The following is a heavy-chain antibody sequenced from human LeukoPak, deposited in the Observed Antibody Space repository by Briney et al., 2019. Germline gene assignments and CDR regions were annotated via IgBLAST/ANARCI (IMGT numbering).Heavy chain of an antibody. Sequence: KASETLSLTCTVSGYSISSGDYWGWIRQPPGKGLEWIGSIYHSGRTYYNPSLKSRVTISVDTSKNQVSLILTSVTAADTAVYYCARSCGGDCYPYYFDYWGQGTLVTVSS. CDR3: ARSCGGDCYPYYFDY. D-gene: IGHD2-21*02. CDR1: GYSISSGDY. V-gene: IGHV4-38-2*02. CDR2: IYHSGRT. J-gene: IGHJ4*02.